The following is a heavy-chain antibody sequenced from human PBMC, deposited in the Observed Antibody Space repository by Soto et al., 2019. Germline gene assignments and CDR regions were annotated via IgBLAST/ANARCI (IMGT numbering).Heavy chain of an antibody. CDR3: AKIGAAPYYYYGLAV. CDR2: IIGYNANT. Sequence: QVQLVKSGAEVKKPGASVKVSCKASGYSFTRYGISWVRQAPGQGLEWMGWIIGYNANTNYPENLQGSVTMTTNTSTSTAYMEVRNLKSDDMAVYYWAKIGAAPYYYYGLAVWGQGPKVAVSS. J-gene: IGHJ6*02. CDR1: GYSFTRYG. D-gene: IGHD3-22*01. V-gene: IGHV1-18*03.